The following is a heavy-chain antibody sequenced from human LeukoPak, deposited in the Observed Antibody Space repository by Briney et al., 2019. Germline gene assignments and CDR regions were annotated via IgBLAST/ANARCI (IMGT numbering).Heavy chain of an antibody. CDR1: GGSISSYY. J-gene: IGHJ4*02. Sequence: SETLSLTCTVSGGSISSYYWSWLRQPPGKGLEWIGYIYYSGSTNYNPSLKSRVTISVDTSKNQFSLKLSSVTAADTAVYYCARSGSSWYHPVDYWGQGTLVTVSS. CDR3: ARSGSSWYHPVDY. V-gene: IGHV4-59*08. D-gene: IGHD6-13*01. CDR2: IYYSGST.